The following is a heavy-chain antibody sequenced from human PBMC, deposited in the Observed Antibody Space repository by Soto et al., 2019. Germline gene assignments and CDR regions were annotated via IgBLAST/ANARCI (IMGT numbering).Heavy chain of an antibody. CDR3: ARDLPDIVATMTVDYFDY. D-gene: IGHD5-12*01. J-gene: IGHJ4*02. V-gene: IGHV3-11*01. Sequence: GGSLRLSCAASGFTFSDYYMSWIRQAPGKGLEWVSYISSSGSTIYYADSVKGRFTISRDNAKNSLYLQMNSLRAEDTAVYYCARDLPDIVATMTVDYFDYWGQGTLVTVSS. CDR1: GFTFSDYY. CDR2: ISSSGSTI.